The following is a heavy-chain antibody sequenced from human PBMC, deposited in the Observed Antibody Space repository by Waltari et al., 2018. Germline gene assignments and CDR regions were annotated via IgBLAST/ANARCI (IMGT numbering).Heavy chain of an antibody. CDR2: IYYSGST. V-gene: IGHV4-30-4*08. CDR3: ARAAAGQDALYYFDY. D-gene: IGHD6-13*01. Sequence: QVQLQESGPGLVKPSQTLSLTCTVSGGSISSGDYYWSWIRKPPGKGLEWIGYIYYSGSTYYNPSLKSRVTISVDTSKNQFSLKLSSVTAADTAVYYCARAAAGQDALYYFDYWGQGTLVTVSS. CDR1: GGSISSGDYY. J-gene: IGHJ4*02.